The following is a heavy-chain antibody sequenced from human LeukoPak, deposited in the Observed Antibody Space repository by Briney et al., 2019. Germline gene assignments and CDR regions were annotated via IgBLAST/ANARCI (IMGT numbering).Heavy chain of an antibody. V-gene: IGHV3-74*01. CDR2: IRSDGSVS. J-gene: IGHJ4*02. CDR1: GFTFSDSW. Sequence: PGGSLRLSCAASGFTFSDSWMHWVRRVPGKGLVSVSLIRSDGSVSYYADSVKGRFTISRDNAKNTLYLQMNSLRVEDTAVYYCGRDYFGSIDYWGQGILVTVSS. D-gene: IGHD1-26*01. CDR3: GRDYFGSIDY.